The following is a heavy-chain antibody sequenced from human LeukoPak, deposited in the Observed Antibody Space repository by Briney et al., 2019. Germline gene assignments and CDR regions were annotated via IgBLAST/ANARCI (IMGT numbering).Heavy chain of an antibody. CDR3: ARRIAYCGGDCYLLFDY. V-gene: IGHV1-8*01. CDR1: GYTFTSYD. D-gene: IGHD2-21*02. CDR2: MNPNSGNT. J-gene: IGHJ4*02. Sequence: ASVKVSCKASGYTFTSYDINWVRQAPGQGLEWMGWMNPNSGNTGYAQKFQGRVTMTRNTSISTDYMELSSLRSEDTAVYYCARRIAYCGGDCYLLFDYWGQGTLGTVSS.